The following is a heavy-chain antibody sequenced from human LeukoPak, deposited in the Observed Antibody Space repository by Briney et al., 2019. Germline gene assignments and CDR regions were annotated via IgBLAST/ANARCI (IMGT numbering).Heavy chain of an antibody. CDR1: GGSISSSSYY. CDR2: IYYSGST. V-gene: IGHV4-39*01. CDR3: ASYYSSGYYYGY. Sequence: PSETLSLTCTVSGGSISSSSYYWGWIRQPPGKGLEWIGSIYYSGSTYYNPSLKSRVTISVDTSKNQFSLKLSSVTAADTAVYYCASYYSSGYYYGYWGQETLVTVSP. D-gene: IGHD3-22*01. J-gene: IGHJ4*02.